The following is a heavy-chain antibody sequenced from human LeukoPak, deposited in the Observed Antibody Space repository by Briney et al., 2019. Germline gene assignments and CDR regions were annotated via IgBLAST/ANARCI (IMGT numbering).Heavy chain of an antibody. CDR2: ISGSNSYI. CDR3: ARALTTLTYEGY. Sequence: GVSLRLSCAASGFTLSTYSMNWIRQAPGKGLEWVSSISGSNSYIFYADSVKGRFTVSRDNAKDSLYLQMNSLRAEDTAVYYCARALTTLTYEGYWGQGTLVTVSS. V-gene: IGHV3-21*01. D-gene: IGHD1-1*01. J-gene: IGHJ4*02. CDR1: GFTLSTYS.